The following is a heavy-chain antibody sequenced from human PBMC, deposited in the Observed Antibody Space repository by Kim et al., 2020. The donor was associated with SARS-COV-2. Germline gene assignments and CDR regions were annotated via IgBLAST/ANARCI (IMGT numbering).Heavy chain of an antibody. J-gene: IGHJ4*02. Sequence: DSVKGRFTIPRDRSKNTLYLQMNSLRAGDKAVYYCARALRGATTYGVLGYWGQGTLVTVSS. D-gene: IGHD1-26*01. CDR3: ARALRGATTYGVLGY. V-gene: IGHV3-23*01.